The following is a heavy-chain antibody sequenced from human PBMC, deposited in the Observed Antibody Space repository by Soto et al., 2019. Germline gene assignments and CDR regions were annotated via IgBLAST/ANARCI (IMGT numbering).Heavy chain of an antibody. CDR1: GFTFSSYA. Sequence: SGGSLRLSCAASGFTFSSYAMHWVRQAPGKGLEWVAVISYDGSNKYYADSVKGRFTISRDNSKNTLYLQMNSLRAEDTAVYYCARDDRDEYGSSCLDYWGQGTLVTVSS. CDR2: ISYDGSNK. CDR3: ARDDRDEYGSSCLDY. V-gene: IGHV3-30-3*01. J-gene: IGHJ4*02. D-gene: IGHD6-13*01.